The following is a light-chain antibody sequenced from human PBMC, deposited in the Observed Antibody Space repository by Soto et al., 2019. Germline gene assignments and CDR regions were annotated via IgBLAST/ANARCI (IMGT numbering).Light chain of an antibody. CDR2: EGS. CDR3: CSYAGSSTFVV. V-gene: IGLV2-23*03. CDR1: SSDVGSYNL. J-gene: IGLJ2*01. Sequence: QSALTQPASVSGSPGQSITISCTGTSSDVGSYNLVSWYQQHPGKAPKLMIYEGSKRPSGVSNRFSGSKSGNTASLTISGLQAEDEADYYCCSYAGSSTFVVXGGGTKLTVL.